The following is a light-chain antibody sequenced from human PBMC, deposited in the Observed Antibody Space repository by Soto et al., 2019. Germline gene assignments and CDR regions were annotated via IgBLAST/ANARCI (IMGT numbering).Light chain of an antibody. CDR3: QPGKV. CDR2: LNSDGSH. J-gene: IGLJ2*01. V-gene: IGLV4-69*01. Sequence: QLVLTQSPSASASLGASVKLTCTLSSGHGSYAIAWHQQQPEKGPRYLMKLNSDGSHSKGDGIPDRFSGSSSGAERYLTSSSLQSEDAADYYCQPGKVFGGGPKLTV. CDR1: SGHGSYA.